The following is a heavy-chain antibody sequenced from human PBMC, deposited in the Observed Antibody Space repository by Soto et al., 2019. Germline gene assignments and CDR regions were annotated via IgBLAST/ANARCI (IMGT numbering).Heavy chain of an antibody. CDR2: IYYSGST. CDR3: ARLLWLVLDKRAEP. CDR1: GGCISSSSYY. D-gene: IGHD6-19*01. V-gene: IGHV4-39*01. Sequence: EILSLTCTVAGGCISSSSYYWGWIRQPPGKGLEWIGSIYYSGSTYYNPSLKSRVTISVDTSKNQFSLKLSSVTAADTAVYYCARLLWLVLDKRAEPWGQGTLVTVSS. J-gene: IGHJ5*02.